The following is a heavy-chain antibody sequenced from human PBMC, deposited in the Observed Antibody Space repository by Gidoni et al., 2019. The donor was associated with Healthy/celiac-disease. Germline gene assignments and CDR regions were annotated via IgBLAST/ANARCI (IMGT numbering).Heavy chain of an antibody. J-gene: IGHJ3*02. CDR2: IYYSGST. V-gene: IGHV4-59*01. CDR1: GGSISSYY. D-gene: IGHD1-7*01. Sequence: QVQLQESGPGLVKPSETLSLPCTVSGGSISSYYWSWIRQPPGKGLEWIGYIYYSGSTNYNPSLKSRVTISVDTSKNQFSLKLSSVTAADTAVYYCARAAVELEPDAFDIWGQGTMVTVSS. CDR3: ARAAVELEPDAFDI.